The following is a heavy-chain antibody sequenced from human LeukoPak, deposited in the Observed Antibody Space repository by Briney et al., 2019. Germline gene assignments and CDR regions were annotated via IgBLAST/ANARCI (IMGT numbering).Heavy chain of an antibody. CDR2: TKNKIDGGTT. CDR1: GFTFNLAW. V-gene: IGHV3-15*07. J-gene: IGHJ4*02. CDR3: NTDGDYGDYVDS. D-gene: IGHD4-17*01. Sequence: GGSLRLSCAASGFTFNLAWINWVRQAPGKGLEWVGRTKNKIDGGTTDYAAPVKGRFTISRDDSKNTVYLQTNSLKSEDTALYYCNTDGDYGDYVDSWGQGTLVTVSS.